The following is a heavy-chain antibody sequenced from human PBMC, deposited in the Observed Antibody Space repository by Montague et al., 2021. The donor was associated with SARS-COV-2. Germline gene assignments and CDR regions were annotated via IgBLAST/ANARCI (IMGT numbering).Heavy chain of an antibody. CDR3: ALAVAGRGGYDY. CDR2: TYYRSKWYY. CDR1: GDSVSSNSAA. Sequence: YAISGDSVSSNSAAWNWIRQSPSRGLEWLGRTYYRSKWYYEHAVSLKSRITINPDTSKNQFSLQVKSMTPEDTAVYYCALAVAGRGGYDYWGQGTLVTVSS. V-gene: IGHV6-1*01. D-gene: IGHD6-19*01. J-gene: IGHJ4*02.